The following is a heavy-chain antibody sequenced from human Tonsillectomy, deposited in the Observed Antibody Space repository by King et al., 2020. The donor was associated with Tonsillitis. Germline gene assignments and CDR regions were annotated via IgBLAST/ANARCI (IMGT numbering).Heavy chain of an antibody. D-gene: IGHD3-16*01. CDR1: GFSLRSCG. CDR2: ISNDGSKT. CDR3: AKDLMGLVWGGSDN. Sequence: VHLVESGGGVVQPGRSRRLSCEASGFSLRSCGMHWVRQAPGKGLEWVAIISNDGSKTWYADSVKGRFTVSRDNSKNTLYLQMNSLRKEDTAVYYCAKDLMGLVWGGSDNWGRGTLGTVSS. J-gene: IGHJ4*02. V-gene: IGHV3-30*18.